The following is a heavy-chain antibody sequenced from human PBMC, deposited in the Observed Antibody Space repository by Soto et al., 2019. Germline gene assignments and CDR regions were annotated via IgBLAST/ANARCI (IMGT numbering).Heavy chain of an antibody. J-gene: IGHJ4*02. V-gene: IGHV3-9*01. Sequence: EVQLVESGGGLVQPGRSLRLSCAASGFTFDDNAMHWVRQSPGKGLEWVSGISWNSGTIAYADSVKGRFTISRDNAKNSLYLQMNRQKAEDTALYYCARDMYFITAAGGGIDDWGQGTLVTVSS. CDR3: ARDMYFITAAGGGIDD. CDR2: ISWNSGTI. D-gene: IGHD6-25*01. CDR1: GFTFDDNA.